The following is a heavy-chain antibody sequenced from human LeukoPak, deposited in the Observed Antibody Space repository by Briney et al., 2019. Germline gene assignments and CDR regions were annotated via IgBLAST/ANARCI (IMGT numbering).Heavy chain of an antibody. J-gene: IGHJ6*03. D-gene: IGHD2-2*02. CDR3: ARILVPAAIRSYYYMDV. CDR1: GGSISSYY. V-gene: IGHV4-59*01. CDR2: IYCSGST. Sequence: SETLSLTCTVSGGSISSYYWSWIRQPPGKGLEWIGYIYCSGSTNYNPSLKSRVTISVDTSKNQFSLKLSSVTAADTAVYYCARILVPAAIRSYYYMDVWGKGTTVTVPS.